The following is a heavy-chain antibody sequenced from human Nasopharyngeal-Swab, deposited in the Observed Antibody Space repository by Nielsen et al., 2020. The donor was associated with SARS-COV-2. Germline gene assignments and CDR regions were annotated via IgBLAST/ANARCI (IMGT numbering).Heavy chain of an antibody. CDR2: ISATGRPL. D-gene: IGHD5-18*01. CDR1: GFTFSDHQ. V-gene: IGHV3-11*01. CDR3: ARDPDTSLKVDV. J-gene: IGHJ4*02. Sequence: GESLKISCAASGFTFSDHQMSWIRQDSGKRLEWIAFISATGRPLYYADSGKGRFTISRDNAKDSLYLQMNSLRAEDTAVYYCARDPDTSLKVDVWGQGTLVTVSS.